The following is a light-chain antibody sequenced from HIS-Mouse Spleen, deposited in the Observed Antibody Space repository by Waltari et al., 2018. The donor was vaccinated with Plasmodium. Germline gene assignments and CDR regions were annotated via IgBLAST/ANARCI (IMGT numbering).Light chain of an antibody. CDR3: CSYAGSSTYV. V-gene: IGLV2-23*01. J-gene: IGLJ1*01. CDR1: RSDVGSYNL. CDR2: EGS. Sequence: QSALTQPASVSGSPGQSITISCTGTRSDVGSYNLVSWYQQHPVKAPKLMIYEGSKRPSGVPNRFSGSKSGNTASLTISGLQAEDEADYYCCSYAGSSTYVFGTGTKVTVL.